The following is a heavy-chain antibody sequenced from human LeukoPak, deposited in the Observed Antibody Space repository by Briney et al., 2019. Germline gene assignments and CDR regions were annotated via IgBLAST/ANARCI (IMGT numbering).Heavy chain of an antibody. D-gene: IGHD3-16*01. CDR3: ARTGFVGVSDHDAFDI. V-gene: IGHV4-39*01. CDR1: GVSISSTAYF. Sequence: PSETLSLTCTVSGVSISSTAYFWGWIRQPPGKGLEWIGGILYSGSTYNNPSLMSRVTTSVDTSKNQFSLKLSSVTAADTAVYYCARTGFVGVSDHDAFDIWGRGTAVTVSS. CDR2: ILYSGST. J-gene: IGHJ3*02.